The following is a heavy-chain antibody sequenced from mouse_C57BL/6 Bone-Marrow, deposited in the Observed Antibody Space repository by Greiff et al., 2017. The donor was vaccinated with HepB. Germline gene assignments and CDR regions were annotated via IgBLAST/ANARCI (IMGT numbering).Heavy chain of an antibody. CDR2: ISSGGSYT. J-gene: IGHJ2*01. Sequence: EVQLKESGGDLVKPGGSLKLSCAASGFTFSSYGMSWVRQTPDKRLEWVATISSGGSYTYYPDSVKGRFTISRDNAKNTLYLQMSSLKSEDTAMYYCARHDGYFDYWGQGTTLTVSS. CDR1: GFTFSSYG. V-gene: IGHV5-6*01. CDR3: ARHDGYFDY. D-gene: IGHD2-3*01.